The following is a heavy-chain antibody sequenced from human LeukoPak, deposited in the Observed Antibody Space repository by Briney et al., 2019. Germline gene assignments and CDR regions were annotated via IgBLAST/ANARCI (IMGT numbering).Heavy chain of an antibody. D-gene: IGHD3-10*01. CDR2: ISWNSGSI. J-gene: IGHJ6*03. CDR3: AKASGSGSRYYYYMDV. Sequence: GGSLRLSCAASGFTFDDYAMHWVRQAPGKGLEWVSGISWNSGSIGYADSVKGRFTISRDNAKNSLYLQMNSLRAEDTALYYCAKASGSGSRYYYYMDVWGKGTTVTISS. V-gene: IGHV3-9*01. CDR1: GFTFDDYA.